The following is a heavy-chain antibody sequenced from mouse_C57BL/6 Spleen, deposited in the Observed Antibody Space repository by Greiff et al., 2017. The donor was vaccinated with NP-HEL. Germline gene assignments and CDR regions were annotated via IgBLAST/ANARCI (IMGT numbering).Heavy chain of an antibody. J-gene: IGHJ1*03. V-gene: IGHV1-7*01. CDR1: GYTFTSYW. CDR3: ARMRYGSSSYFDV. CDR2: INPSSGYT. D-gene: IGHD1-1*01. Sequence: QVQLQQSGAELAKPGASVKLSCKASGYTFTSYWMHWVKQRPGQGLEWIGYINPSSGYTKYNQKFKDKATLTADKSSSTAYMQLSSLTYEDSAVYYCARMRYGSSSYFDVWGTGTTVTVSS.